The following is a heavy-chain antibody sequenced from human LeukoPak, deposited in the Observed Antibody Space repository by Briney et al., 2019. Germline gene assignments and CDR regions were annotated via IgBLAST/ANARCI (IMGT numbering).Heavy chain of an antibody. D-gene: IGHD4-17*01. CDR2: ISYSGST. CDR1: GGSVSSGSYF. V-gene: IGHV4-61*01. Sequence: SETLSLTCTVSGGSVSSGSYFWSWIRQPPGKGLEWIGYISYSGSTNYNPSPRSRVTMSLDTSKNQFSLKLSSVTASDTAVYYCAREKTYGDFQFDPWGQGTLVTVSS. CDR3: AREKTYGDFQFDP. J-gene: IGHJ5*02.